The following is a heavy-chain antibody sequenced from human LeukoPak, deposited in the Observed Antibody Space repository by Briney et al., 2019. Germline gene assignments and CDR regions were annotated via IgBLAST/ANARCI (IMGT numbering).Heavy chain of an antibody. J-gene: IGHJ4*02. CDR1: GYSFTSYY. CDR3: ARGSGSSAYFEY. D-gene: IGHD3-22*01. Sequence: ASVKVSCKASGYSFTSYYLHWVRQAPGQGLEWMGIINPSSGNTTYTQKIQGRVTMTRDTSTSTVYMELSSPRSEDTAVYYCARGSGSSAYFEYWGRGTLVTVSS. V-gene: IGHV1-46*01. CDR2: INPSSGNT.